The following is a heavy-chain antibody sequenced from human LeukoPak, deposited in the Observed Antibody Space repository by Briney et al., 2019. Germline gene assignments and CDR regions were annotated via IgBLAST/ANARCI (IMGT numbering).Heavy chain of an antibody. D-gene: IGHD3-22*01. CDR2: MYHSGRS. Sequence: PSETLSLTCTLSGYSISNYHYWGWIRQPPGKGLEWIGSMYHSGRSYYRPSLESRVTISEDTSKNQFSLKLTSVTAADTAVYYCARGDFPSSGYYPGAFDIWGQGTMLTVSS. J-gene: IGHJ3*02. CDR1: GYSISNYHY. CDR3: ARGDFPSSGYYPGAFDI. V-gene: IGHV4-38-2*02.